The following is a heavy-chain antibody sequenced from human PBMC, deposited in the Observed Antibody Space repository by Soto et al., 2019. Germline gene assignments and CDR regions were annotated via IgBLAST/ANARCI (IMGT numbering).Heavy chain of an antibody. Sequence: SETLSLTCTVSGGSISSSSYYWGWIRQPPGKGLEWIGSIYYSGSTYYNPSLKSRVTISVDTSKNQFSLKLSSVTAADTAVYYCAALRGDIVLNWFDPWGQGTLVTVSS. D-gene: IGHD2-8*01. CDR2: IYYSGST. CDR1: GGSISSSSYY. CDR3: AALRGDIVLNWFDP. V-gene: IGHV4-39*01. J-gene: IGHJ5*02.